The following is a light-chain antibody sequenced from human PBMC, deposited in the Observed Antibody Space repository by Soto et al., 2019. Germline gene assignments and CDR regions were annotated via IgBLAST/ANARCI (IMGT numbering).Light chain of an antibody. Sequence: QLVLTQSPTASASLGASVKLTCTLSSGHSSYAIAWHQQQPEKGPRYLMKVNSDGSHSKGDGIPDRFSGSTSGAERYLTISSLQSEDEADYYCQTWGTGTWVFGGGTKLTVL. CDR2: VNSDGSH. CDR1: SGHSSYA. CDR3: QTWGTGTWV. J-gene: IGLJ3*02. V-gene: IGLV4-69*01.